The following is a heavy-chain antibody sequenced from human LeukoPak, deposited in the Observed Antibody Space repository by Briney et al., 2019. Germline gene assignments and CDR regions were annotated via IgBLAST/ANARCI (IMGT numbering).Heavy chain of an antibody. CDR3: ARWGVGPSFDY. J-gene: IGHJ4*02. CDR1: RFTFSGYS. D-gene: IGHD1-26*01. Sequence: GGSLRLSCAASRFTFSGYSMTWVRQAPGKGLEWVSYISAGSDYIYYADSVKGRFTISRDNAKNSLSLQMNSLRAEDTAVYYCARWGVGPSFDYWGQGTLVTVSS. V-gene: IGHV3-21*05. CDR2: ISAGSDYI.